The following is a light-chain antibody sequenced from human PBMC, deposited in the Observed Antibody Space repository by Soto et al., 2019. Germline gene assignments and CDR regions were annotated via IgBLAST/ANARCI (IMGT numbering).Light chain of an antibody. J-gene: IGKJ1*01. CDR1: QIISTY. Sequence: DIQMTPSPSSLSASVGDRLTIACRASQIISTYLNWYRQKPGKAPELLIYAASSLQSGVPSRFSGSGSGTVFTLTISSLQPEDFATYYCQQSYSTPWTFGQGTKVDIK. CDR2: AAS. V-gene: IGKV1-39*01. CDR3: QQSYSTPWT.